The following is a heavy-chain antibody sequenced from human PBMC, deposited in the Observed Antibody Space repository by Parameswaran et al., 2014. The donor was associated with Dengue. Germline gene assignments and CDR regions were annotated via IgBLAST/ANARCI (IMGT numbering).Heavy chain of an antibody. Sequence: RWIRQPPGKGLEWIGEINHSGSTNYNPSLKSRVTISVDTSKNQFSLKLSSVTAADTAVYYCAGGIGVQWLVPYYYYGMDVWGQGTTVTVSS. CDR2: INHSGST. J-gene: IGHJ6*02. CDR3: AGGIGVQWLVPYYYYGMDV. V-gene: IGHV4-34*01. D-gene: IGHD6-19*01.